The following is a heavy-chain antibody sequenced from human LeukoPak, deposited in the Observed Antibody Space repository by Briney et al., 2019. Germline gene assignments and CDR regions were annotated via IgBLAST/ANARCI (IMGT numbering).Heavy chain of an antibody. J-gene: IGHJ3*02. CDR2: IKEDGSEK. Sequence: GGSLRLSCAASGFTFSSYWMSWVRQAPGKGLEWVANIKEDGSEKYYVDSVKGRFTISRDNAKNSLYLQMNSLRAEDTAVYYCAREDNYYDSRGAFDIWGQGTMVTVSS. D-gene: IGHD3-22*01. CDR1: GFTFSSYW. CDR3: AREDNYYDSRGAFDI. V-gene: IGHV3-7*01.